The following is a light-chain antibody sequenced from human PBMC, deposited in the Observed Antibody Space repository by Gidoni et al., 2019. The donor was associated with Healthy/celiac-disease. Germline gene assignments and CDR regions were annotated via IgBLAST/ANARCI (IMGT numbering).Light chain of an antibody. CDR1: QSISSY. CDR3: QQSYSTLRT. V-gene: IGKV1-39*01. J-gene: IGKJ1*01. CDR2: AAS. Sequence: DIQMTQSPSSLSASVGERVTITCRASQSISSYLTWYQQKPVKAPKLLIYAASSFQSGVQSRFSVSGSVTDFTLTLSSLQPDDFATYYFQQSYSTLRTFGQGTKVEIK.